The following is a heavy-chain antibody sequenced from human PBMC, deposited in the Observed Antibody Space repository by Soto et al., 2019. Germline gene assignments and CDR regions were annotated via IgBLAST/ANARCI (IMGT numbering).Heavy chain of an antibody. V-gene: IGHV1-18*01. D-gene: IGHD3-16*01. CDR2: ISNYNGDT. CDR3: ARGGYYDNTWGKLSHYGLDV. Sequence: ASVKVSCKASGYTFTSYGITWVRQAPGQGLEWMGWISNYNGDTHYAQKLQDRVTMTTDTSTRTVYMELRSLKSDDTAVYYCARGGYYDNTWGKLSHYGLDVWGQGTSVTVSS. J-gene: IGHJ6*02. CDR1: GYTFTSYG.